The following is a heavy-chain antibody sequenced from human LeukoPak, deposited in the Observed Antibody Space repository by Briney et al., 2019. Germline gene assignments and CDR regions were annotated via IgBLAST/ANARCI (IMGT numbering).Heavy chain of an antibody. D-gene: IGHD3-10*01. CDR2: IYPGDSDT. CDR3: ARQQYYGTGSPDDY. CDR1: GYSFTSYW. J-gene: IGHJ4*02. Sequence: GESLKISCKGSGYSFTSYWIAWVRQMPGKGLEWMGIIYPGDSDTKYSPSFEGQVTISVDKSISTVYLQWSSLKASDTAMYYCARQQYYGTGSPDDYWGQGTLVTVSS. V-gene: IGHV5-51*01.